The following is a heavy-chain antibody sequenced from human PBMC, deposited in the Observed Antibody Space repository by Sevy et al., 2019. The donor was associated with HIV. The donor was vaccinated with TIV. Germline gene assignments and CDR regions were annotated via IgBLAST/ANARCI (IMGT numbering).Heavy chain of an antibody. D-gene: IGHD1-1*01. CDR3: ARVSPPMGGTTASLYFDS. V-gene: IGHV3-11*01. CDR1: GFTFSDYY. J-gene: IGHJ4*02. CDR2: ITSSASTI. Sequence: GGSLRLSCAASGFTFSDYYMSWFRLAPGKGLEWVSYITSSASTIYYADSVKGRFTISRDNGKNSLYLQMNSLRAEDTAVYYCARVSPPMGGTTASLYFDSWGQGTLVTVS.